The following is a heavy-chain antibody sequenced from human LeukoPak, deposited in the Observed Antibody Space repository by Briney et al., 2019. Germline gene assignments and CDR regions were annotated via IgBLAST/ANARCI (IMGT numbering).Heavy chain of an antibody. CDR2: IISDGSHT. J-gene: IGHJ4*02. Sequence: GGSLRLSCAASGFTFSSFWMHWVRRAPGKGLVWVARIISDGSHTTYADSVKGRFTISRDNAKSTLYLQMNSLRAEDTDVYYCARDLQPAVTGTTWGQGTLVTVSS. D-gene: IGHD1-7*01. CDR1: GFTFSSFW. V-gene: IGHV3-74*03. CDR3: ARDLQPAVTGTT.